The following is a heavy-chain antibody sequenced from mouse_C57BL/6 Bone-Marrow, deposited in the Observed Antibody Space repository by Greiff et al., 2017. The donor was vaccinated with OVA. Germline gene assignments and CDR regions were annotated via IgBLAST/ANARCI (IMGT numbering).Heavy chain of an antibody. CDR1: GFTFSSYG. Sequence: EVQLQESGGDLVKPGGSLKLSCAASGFTFSSYGMSWVRQTPDKRLEWVATISSGGSYTYYPDSVKGRFTISRDNATNTLYLQMSSLKSEDTAMYDWVITTGVATAPPYYFDYWGQGTTLTVSS. D-gene: IGHD1-1*01. V-gene: IGHV5-6*01. CDR3: VITTGVATAPPYYFDY. CDR2: ISSGGSYT. J-gene: IGHJ2*01.